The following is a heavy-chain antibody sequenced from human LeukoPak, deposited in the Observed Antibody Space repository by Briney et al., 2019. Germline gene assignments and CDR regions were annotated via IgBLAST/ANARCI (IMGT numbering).Heavy chain of an antibody. CDR1: GYSFTSYG. CDR2: ISAYNGNT. D-gene: IGHD3-22*01. CDR3: ARGFTYHYDSSGYPILGY. J-gene: IGHJ4*02. Sequence: ASVKVSCKASGYSFTSYGITWVRQAPGQGLEWMGWISAYNGNTNYAQKLQDRVTMTTDTPTSTAYMELRSLRSDDTAVYYCARGFTYHYDSSGYPILGYWGQGTLVTVSS. V-gene: IGHV1-18*01.